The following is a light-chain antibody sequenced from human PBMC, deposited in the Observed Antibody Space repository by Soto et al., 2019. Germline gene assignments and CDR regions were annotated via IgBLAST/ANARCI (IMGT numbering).Light chain of an antibody. CDR2: RNN. V-gene: IGLV1-47*01. J-gene: IGLJ1*01. CDR1: SSNIGSNY. CDR3: EAWDDSLSGPDV. Sequence: QSVLTQPPSASGTPGQSVTISCSGSSSNIGSNYVYWYQQLPGTAPKLLIYRNNQRPSGVPDRFSGSKSGTSASLAISGLRSEDEADYYCEAWDDSLSGPDVFGTGTKLTVL.